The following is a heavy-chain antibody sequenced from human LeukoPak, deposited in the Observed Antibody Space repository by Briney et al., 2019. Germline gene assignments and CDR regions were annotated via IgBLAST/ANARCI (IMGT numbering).Heavy chain of an antibody. D-gene: IGHD4-23*01. CDR3: AREEMTTVVIED. J-gene: IGHJ4*02. CDR2: ISGSGSST. V-gene: IGHV3-23*01. CDR1: GFPFSSYG. Sequence: GGTLRLSCAASGFPFSSYGMSWVRQAPGKGLEWVSVISGSGSSTYYADSVKGRFTISRDNSKNSLYLQMNSLRAEDTAVYYCAREEMTTVVIEDWGQGTLVTVSS.